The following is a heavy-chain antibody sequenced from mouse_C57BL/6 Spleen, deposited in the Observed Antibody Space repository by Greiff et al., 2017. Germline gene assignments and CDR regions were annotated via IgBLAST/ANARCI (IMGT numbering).Heavy chain of an antibody. CDR1: GFSLTSYG. CDR2: IWSGGST. J-gene: IGHJ2*01. V-gene: IGHV2-2*01. Sequence: VQLVESGPGLVQPSQSLSITCTVSGFSLTSYGVHWVRQSPGKGLEWLGVIWSGGSTDYNAAFISRRSLSKDNSKSQVFFTMNSLQSDDTAIYYCAREETTVVFDYWGQGTTLTVSS. CDR3: AREETTVVFDY. D-gene: IGHD1-1*01.